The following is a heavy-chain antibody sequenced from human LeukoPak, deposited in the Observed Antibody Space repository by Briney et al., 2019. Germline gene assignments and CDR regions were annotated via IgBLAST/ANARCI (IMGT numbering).Heavy chain of an antibody. V-gene: IGHV3-13*01. CDR1: GFTFSSYD. J-gene: IGHJ6*02. Sequence: GGALRLSCAASGFTFSSYDRHWGRQAAGKGVEGVSAIGTAGDTYYPGCVKGRFTISRENAKNSLYLQMNSLRAGDTAVYYCARVPGIAAAGIGYYYYGMDVWGQGTTVTVSS. D-gene: IGHD6-13*01. CDR2: IGTAGDT. CDR3: ARVPGIAAAGIGYYYYGMDV.